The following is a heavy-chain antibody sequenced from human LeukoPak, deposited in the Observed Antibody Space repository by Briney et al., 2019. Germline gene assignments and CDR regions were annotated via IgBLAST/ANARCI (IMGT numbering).Heavy chain of an antibody. CDR1: GGSISSGGYS. CDR3: ARDREAILDY. V-gene: IGHV4-30-2*01. CDR2: IYHSGST. Sequence: SETLSLTCAVSGGSISSGGYSWSWIRQPPGKGLEWIGYIYHSGSTYYNPSLKSRVTISVDRSKNQFSLKLSSVTAADTAVYCCARDREAILDYWGQGTLVTVSS. J-gene: IGHJ4*02. D-gene: IGHD3-3*01.